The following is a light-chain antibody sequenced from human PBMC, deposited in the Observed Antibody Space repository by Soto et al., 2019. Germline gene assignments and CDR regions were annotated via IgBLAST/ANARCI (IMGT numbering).Light chain of an antibody. CDR1: QSISSW. J-gene: IGKJ1*01. Sequence: IQLTQSPSSLAASVGDRVTITCRASQSISSWLAWYQQKPGKPPKLLIYKASSLDSGVPSTFSGSGSGTEFALTISSLQPDDSATYYCQQYNSYPLTFGQGTKVDIK. CDR3: QQYNSYPLT. CDR2: KAS. V-gene: IGKV1-5*03.